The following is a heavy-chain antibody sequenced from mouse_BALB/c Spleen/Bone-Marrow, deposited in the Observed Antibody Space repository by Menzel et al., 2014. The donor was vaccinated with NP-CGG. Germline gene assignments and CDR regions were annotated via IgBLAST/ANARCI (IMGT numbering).Heavy chain of an antibody. CDR3: ARREVSYYYDY. CDR1: GYTFSSYW. Sequence: LQESGAELMKPGASVKISCKATGYTFSSYWIEWVKQRPGHGLEWIGEILPGSGSTNYNEKFKGKATFTADTSSNTAYMQLSSLTSEDSAVYYCARREVSYYYDYWGQGTTLTVSS. CDR2: ILPGSGST. D-gene: IGHD2-12*01. J-gene: IGHJ2*01. V-gene: IGHV1-9*01.